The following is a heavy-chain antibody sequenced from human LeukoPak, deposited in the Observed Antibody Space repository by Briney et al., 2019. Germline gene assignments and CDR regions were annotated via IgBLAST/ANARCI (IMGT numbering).Heavy chain of an antibody. D-gene: IGHD6-19*01. CDR3: ARGGSSGWYFDY. J-gene: IGHJ4*02. CDR1: GFTVSSNY. V-gene: IGHV3-66*01. Sequence: GVLRLSCSAPGFTVSSNYMSRVRQAPGEGAGWVSVIYSGGSTYYADSVKGRFNNSRDNAKKSLYFQNDSLRGEDTAVYFCARGGSSGWYFDYWGQGTLVTVSS. CDR2: IYSGGST.